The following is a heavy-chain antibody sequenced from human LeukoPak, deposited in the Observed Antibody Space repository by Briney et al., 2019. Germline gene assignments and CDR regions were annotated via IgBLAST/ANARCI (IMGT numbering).Heavy chain of an antibody. J-gene: IGHJ4*02. CDR2: INHSGST. V-gene: IGHV4-34*01. CDR3: ARAGNGYSSSWYVSHFDY. CDR1: GGSFSGYY. Sequence: SETLSLTCAVYGGSFSGYYWSWIRQPPGKGLEWIGEINHSGSTNYKPSLKSRVTISVDTSKNHFSLKLSSVTAADTAVYYCARAGNGYSSSWYVSHFDYWGQGTLVTVSS. D-gene: IGHD6-13*01.